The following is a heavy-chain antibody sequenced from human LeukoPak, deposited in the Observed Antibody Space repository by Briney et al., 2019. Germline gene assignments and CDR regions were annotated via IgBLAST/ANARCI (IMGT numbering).Heavy chain of an antibody. Sequence: SVKVSCKASGGTFSSYAISWVRQAPGQGLEWMGGIIPIFGTANYAQKFQGRVTITADESTSTAYMELSSLRSEDTAVYYCAREAYSSGLSDYWGQGTLVTVSS. CDR2: IIPIFGTA. CDR1: GGTFSSYA. J-gene: IGHJ4*02. CDR3: AREAYSSGLSDY. D-gene: IGHD6-19*01. V-gene: IGHV1-69*01.